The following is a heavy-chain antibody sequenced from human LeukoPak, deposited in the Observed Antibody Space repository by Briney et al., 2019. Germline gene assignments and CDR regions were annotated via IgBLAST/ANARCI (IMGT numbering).Heavy chain of an antibody. D-gene: IGHD3-22*01. CDR1: GFAVSSNY. CDR3: ARDHYYYDSSGYYIRAFDI. CDR2: IYSGGST. J-gene: IGHJ3*02. V-gene: IGHV3-66*01. Sequence: GGSLRLSCAASGFAVSSNYMSWVRQAPGKGLEWVSVIYSGGSTYYADSVKGRFTISRDNSKNTLYLQMNSLRAEDTAVYYCARDHYYYDSSGYYIRAFDIWGQGTMVTVSS.